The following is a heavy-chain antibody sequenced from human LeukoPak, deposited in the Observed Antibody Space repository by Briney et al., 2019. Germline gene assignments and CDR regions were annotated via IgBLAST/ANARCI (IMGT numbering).Heavy chain of an antibody. D-gene: IGHD4-17*01. V-gene: IGHV3-23*01. J-gene: IGHJ5*02. CDR3: TTDPDGDDVGAFDR. CDR1: GFTLSSFA. CDR2: ITGSHCPT. Sequence: QCGGSLRLSCAASGFTLSSFAMTWVRQAPGKGREWVSSITGSHCPTYNTDSVKGRFTISRDISQNALYLQRNSLRTDETAVYLCTTDPDGDDVGAFDRCSQGTLVTASS.